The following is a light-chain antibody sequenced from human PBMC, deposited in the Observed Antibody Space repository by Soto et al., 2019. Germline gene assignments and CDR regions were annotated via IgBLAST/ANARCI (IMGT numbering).Light chain of an antibody. Sequence: ETLMTQSPATLSLSPGERATLSCRASQSVNNNLACYQQHLGQAPRVLIYGASIRATGIPDRFSGSGSGTDFTLTISRLEPEDFAVYYCQQYASSPLLTFGGGTKVDIK. V-gene: IGKV3-20*01. CDR1: QSVNNN. CDR2: GAS. CDR3: QQYASSPLLT. J-gene: IGKJ4*01.